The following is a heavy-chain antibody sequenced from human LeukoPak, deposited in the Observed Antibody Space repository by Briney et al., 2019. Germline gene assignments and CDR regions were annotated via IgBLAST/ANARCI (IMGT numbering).Heavy chain of an antibody. Sequence: GGSLRLSCAASGFTFSGSAMHWVRQASGKGLEWVGRIRSKANSYATAYAASVKGRFTISRDDSKNTAYLQMNSLKTEDTAVYYCTRRVIDSYGYGGNWFDPWGQGTLVTASS. CDR2: IRSKANSYAT. J-gene: IGHJ5*02. CDR3: TRRVIDSYGYGGNWFDP. CDR1: GFTFSGSA. D-gene: IGHD5-18*01. V-gene: IGHV3-73*01.